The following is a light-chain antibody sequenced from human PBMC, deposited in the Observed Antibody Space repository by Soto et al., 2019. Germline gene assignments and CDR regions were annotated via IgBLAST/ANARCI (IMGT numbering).Light chain of an antibody. V-gene: IGKV3-20*01. CDR1: QIVSSSY. J-gene: IGKJ3*01. Sequence: EIVLTQSPGTLSLSPGERATLSCRASQIVSSSYSAWYQQKPGQAPRLLIYGASSRATGIPDRFSGSGSGTDFTLTISRLEPEDFAVYYCQQYGSSPPTLTFGPGTKVDIK. CDR3: QQYGSSPPTLT. CDR2: GAS.